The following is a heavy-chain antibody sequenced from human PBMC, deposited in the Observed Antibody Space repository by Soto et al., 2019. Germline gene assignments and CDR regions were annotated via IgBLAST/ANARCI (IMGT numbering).Heavy chain of an antibody. CDR1: GYTFTSYA. Sequence: QVQLVQSGAEEKKPGASVKVSCKASGYTFTSYAMHWVRQAPGQRLEWMGWINAGNGNTKYSQKFQGRVTITRDTSASTAYMEVSSLRAEDTAVYYCARPIVGMFDPWGQGTLVTVSS. D-gene: IGHD1-26*01. V-gene: IGHV1-3*05. J-gene: IGHJ5*02. CDR2: INAGNGNT. CDR3: ARPIVGMFDP.